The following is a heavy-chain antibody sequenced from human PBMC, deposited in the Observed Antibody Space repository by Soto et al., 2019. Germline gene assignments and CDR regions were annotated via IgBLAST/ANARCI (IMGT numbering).Heavy chain of an antibody. CDR2: ISYDGSNK. Sequence: GGSLRLSCAASGFTFSSYAMHWVRQAPGKGLEWVAVISYDGSNKYYADSMKGRFTISRDNSKNTLYLQMNSLRAEDTAVYYCARATHARSYDMTWGQGTLVTVSS. J-gene: IGHJ5*02. V-gene: IGHV3-30-3*01. CDR1: GFTFSSYA. CDR3: ARATHARSYDMT. D-gene: IGHD3-9*01.